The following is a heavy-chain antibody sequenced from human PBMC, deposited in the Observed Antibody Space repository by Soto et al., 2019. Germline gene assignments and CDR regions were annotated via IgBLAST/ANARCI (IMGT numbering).Heavy chain of an antibody. D-gene: IGHD6-13*01. J-gene: IGHJ4*02. CDR2: IKQDGSEK. V-gene: IGHV3-7*04. CDR1: GFTFSSYW. CDR3: ARYSSSWYVGH. Sequence: EVQLVESGGGLVQPGGSLRLSCAASGFTFSSYWMSWVRQAPGKGLEWVANIKQDGSEKYYVDSVKGRFTISRDNAKNSLYLQMNSLRAEDTTVYYCARYSSSWYVGHWGQGTLVTVSS.